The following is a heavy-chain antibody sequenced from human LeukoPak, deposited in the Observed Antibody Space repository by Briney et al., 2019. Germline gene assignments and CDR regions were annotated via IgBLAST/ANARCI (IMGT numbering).Heavy chain of an antibody. Sequence: SETLSLTCPVYGGSFSGYYWSWIRQPPGKGREWIGEINHNGSTNYNPSLKSRVTISVDTSKNQFSLKLSSVTAADTAVYYCARNMVRGVIISAPVYWGQGTLVTVSS. CDR3: ARNMVRGVIISAPVY. CDR1: GGSFSGYY. CDR2: INHNGST. V-gene: IGHV4-34*01. D-gene: IGHD3-10*01. J-gene: IGHJ4*02.